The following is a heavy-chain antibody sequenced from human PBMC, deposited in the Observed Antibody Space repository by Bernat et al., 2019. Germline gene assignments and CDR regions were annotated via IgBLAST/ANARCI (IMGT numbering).Heavy chain of an antibody. Sequence: VQVVESGGRVVQPGGSLRLSCVASGFSFSSYAMHWVRQSPGKGLEWVAILWHDSCDKYYAESVQGRFTISRDNSKNILFLQMNSLRDEDTAIYYCATAPDLYTGPWAGFDFWGLGTLVTVSS. V-gene: IGHV3-33*01. D-gene: IGHD5-12*01. J-gene: IGHJ4*02. CDR2: LWHDSCDK. CDR3: ATAPDLYTGPWAGFDF. CDR1: GFSFSSYA.